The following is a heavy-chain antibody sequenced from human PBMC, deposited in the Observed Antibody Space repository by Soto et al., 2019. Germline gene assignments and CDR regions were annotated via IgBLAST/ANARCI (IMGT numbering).Heavy chain of an antibody. CDR3: ARGDGYNLLDY. D-gene: IGHD5-12*01. CDR2: ISYDGSNK. J-gene: IGHJ4*02. CDR1: GFTFSSYA. Sequence: GGSLRLSCAASGFTFSSYAMHWVRQAPGKGLEWVAVISYDGSNKYYADSVKGRFTIPRDNSKNTLYLQMNSLRAEDTAVYYCARGDGYNLLDYWGQGTLVTVSS. V-gene: IGHV3-30-3*01.